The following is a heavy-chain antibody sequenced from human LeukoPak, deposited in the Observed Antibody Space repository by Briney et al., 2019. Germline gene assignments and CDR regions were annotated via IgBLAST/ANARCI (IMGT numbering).Heavy chain of an antibody. CDR2: IYYSGST. Sequence: PSETLSLTCTVSGGSISSSSYYWGWIRQPPGKGLEWIGSIYYSGSTYYNPSLKSRVTISVDTSKNQFSLKLSSVTAADTAVYYCARGITMVRGVILHWFDPWGQGTLVTVSS. V-gene: IGHV4-39*07. D-gene: IGHD3-10*01. J-gene: IGHJ5*02. CDR1: GGSISSSSYY. CDR3: ARGITMVRGVILHWFDP.